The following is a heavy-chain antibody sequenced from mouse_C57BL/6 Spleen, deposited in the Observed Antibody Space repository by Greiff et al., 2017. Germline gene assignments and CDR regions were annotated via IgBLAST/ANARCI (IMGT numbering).Heavy chain of an antibody. J-gene: IGHJ3*01. CDR2: IYPRDGST. CDR1: GYTFTSYD. D-gene: IGHD1-1*01. CDR3: ARPHYYGSSPWFAY. V-gene: IGHV1-85*01. Sequence: QVQLQQSGPELVKPGASVKLSCKASGYTFTSYDINWVKQRPGQGLEWIGWIYPRDGSTKYNEKFKGKATLIVDTSSSTAYMELHSLTSEDSAVYFCARPHYYGSSPWFAYWGQGTLVTVSA.